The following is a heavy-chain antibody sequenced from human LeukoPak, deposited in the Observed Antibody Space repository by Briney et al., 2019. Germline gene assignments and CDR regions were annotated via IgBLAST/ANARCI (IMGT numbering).Heavy chain of an antibody. CDR1: GFTVSSNY. J-gene: IGHJ2*01. D-gene: IGHD3-9*01. CDR2: IYSGGST. V-gene: IGHV3-53*01. Sequence: GGSLRLSCAASGFTVSSNYMSWVRQAPGKGLEWVSVIYSGGSTYYADSVKGRFTISRDNSKNTLYLQMNSLRAEDTAVYYCARAVTYYDILTGYSPWYFDLWGRGTLVTVSS. CDR3: ARAVTYYDILTGYSPWYFDL.